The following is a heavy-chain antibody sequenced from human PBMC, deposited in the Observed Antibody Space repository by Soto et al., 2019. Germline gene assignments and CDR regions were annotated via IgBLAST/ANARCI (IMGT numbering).Heavy chain of an antibody. J-gene: IGHJ3*02. V-gene: IGHV1-18*01. Sequence: ASVKVSCKASGYTFTSYGISWVRQAPGQGLEWMGWISAYNGNTNYAQKLQGRVTMTTDTSTSTAYMELRSLRSDDAAVYYCARVVQWLVTRAFDIWGQGTMVTVSS. CDR2: ISAYNGNT. CDR1: GYTFTSYG. CDR3: ARVVQWLVTRAFDI. D-gene: IGHD6-19*01.